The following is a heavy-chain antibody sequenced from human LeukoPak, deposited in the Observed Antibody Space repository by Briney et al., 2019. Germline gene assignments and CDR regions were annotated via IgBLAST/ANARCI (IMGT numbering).Heavy chain of an antibody. Sequence: ASVKVSCKASGYTFTGYYMHWVRQAPGQGLEWMGWINPNSGGTNYAQKFQGRVTMTRDTSISTAYMELSRLRSDDTAVYYCAKDRCSNGIGCYYYYMDVWGKGTTVTISS. CDR1: GYTFTGYY. D-gene: IGHD2-8*01. CDR3: AKDRCSNGIGCYYYYMDV. CDR2: INPNSGGT. V-gene: IGHV1-2*02. J-gene: IGHJ6*03.